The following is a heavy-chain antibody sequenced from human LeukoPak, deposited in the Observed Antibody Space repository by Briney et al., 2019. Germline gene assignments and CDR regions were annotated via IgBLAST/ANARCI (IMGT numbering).Heavy chain of an antibody. V-gene: IGHV3-23*01. CDR2: ISGSGGST. J-gene: IGHJ3*02. CDR1: GFTFSRSA. CDR3: AESLRSLSSGWYSHDAFDI. D-gene: IGHD6-19*01. Sequence: GGSLRLSCAASGFTFSRSAMSWVRQAPGKGLEWVSAISGSGGSTYYADSVKGRFTISRDNSKDTLYLQMNSLRAEDTAVYYCAESLRSLSSGWYSHDAFDIWGQGTMVTVSS.